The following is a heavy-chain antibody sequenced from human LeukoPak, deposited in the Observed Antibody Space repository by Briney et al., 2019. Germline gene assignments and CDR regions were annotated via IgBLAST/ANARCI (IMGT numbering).Heavy chain of an antibody. CDR1: GGTFSSYA. CDR3: ARGTLVAVRSVGATSLGY. CDR2: IIPIFGTA. Sequence: SVKVSCKASGGTFSSYAISWVRQAPGQGLEWMGGIIPIFGTANYAQKFQGRVTITADESTSTAYMELSSLRSEDTAVYYCARGTLVAVRSVGATSLGYWGQGTLVTVSS. D-gene: IGHD1-26*01. V-gene: IGHV1-69*13. J-gene: IGHJ4*02.